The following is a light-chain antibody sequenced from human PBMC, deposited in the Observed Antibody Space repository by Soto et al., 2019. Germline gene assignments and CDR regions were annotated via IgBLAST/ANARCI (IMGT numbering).Light chain of an antibody. CDR1: QSISNH. CDR2: AAS. V-gene: IGKV1-39*01. Sequence: DIQVTQSPSSLSASVRDRITITCRASQSISNHLNWYQQKPGKAPKVLIYAASNLQGGVPSRFSGSGSGTDFTLTISSLQPEDVATYYCQKYNNALGTFGQGTKVDI. J-gene: IGKJ1*01. CDR3: QKYNNALGT.